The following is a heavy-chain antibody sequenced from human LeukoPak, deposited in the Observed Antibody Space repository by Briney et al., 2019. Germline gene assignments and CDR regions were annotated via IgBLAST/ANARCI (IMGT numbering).Heavy chain of an antibody. D-gene: IGHD1-26*01. CDR2: IYYSGST. CDR1: GGSISNYY. Sequence: SETLSLTCTVSGGSISNYYWNYIRQPPGKGLEWIGYIYYSGSTNYNPSLKSRVTISVDTSKNQFSLKLSSVTAADTAVYYCARVTWAYSGSYYFDYWGQGTLVTVSS. J-gene: IGHJ4*02. V-gene: IGHV4-59*01. CDR3: ARVTWAYSGSYYFDY.